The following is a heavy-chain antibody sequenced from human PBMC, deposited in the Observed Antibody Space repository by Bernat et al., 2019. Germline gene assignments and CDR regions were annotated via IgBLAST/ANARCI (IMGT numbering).Heavy chain of an antibody. CDR1: GGSISSYY. Sequence: QVQLQESGPGLVKPSETLSLTCTVSGGSISSYYWSWIRQPPGKGLEWIGYIYYSGSTKYNPSLKSRVTISVDTSKNQFSLKLSSVTAADTAVYYCARALGVGIAVAYFDYWGQGTLVTVSS. CDR2: IYYSGST. D-gene: IGHD6-19*01. CDR3: ARALGVGIAVAYFDY. V-gene: IGHV4-59*01. J-gene: IGHJ4*02.